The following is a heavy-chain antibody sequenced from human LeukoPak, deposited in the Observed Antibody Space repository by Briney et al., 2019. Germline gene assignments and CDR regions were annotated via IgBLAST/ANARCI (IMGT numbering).Heavy chain of an antibody. CDR3: ARDHSSSWYGSWLY. CDR1: GFTFSSYW. D-gene: IGHD6-13*01. V-gene: IGHV3-7*04. CDR2: IKRDGSEK. Sequence: GGSLRLSCAASGFTFSSYWMRWVRQAPGKGLEWVANIKRDGSEKYYVDSVKGRFTISRDNAKNSLYLQMNSLRAEDTAVYYCARDHSSSWYGSWLYWGQGTLVTVSS. J-gene: IGHJ4*02.